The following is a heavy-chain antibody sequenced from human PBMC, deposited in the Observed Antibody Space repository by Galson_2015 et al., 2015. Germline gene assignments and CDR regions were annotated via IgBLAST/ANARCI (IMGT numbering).Heavy chain of an antibody. D-gene: IGHD2-15*01. CDR1: GFTFSSYS. J-gene: IGHJ3*02. CDR2: ISSSSSTI. CDR3: ARDFAVVAAGGYDAFDI. V-gene: IGHV3-48*02. Sequence: SLRLSCAASGFTFSSYSMNWVRQAPGKGLEWVSYISSSSSTIYYADSVKGRFTISRDNAKNSLYLQMNSLRDEDTAVYYCARDFAVVAAGGYDAFDIWGQGTMVTVSS.